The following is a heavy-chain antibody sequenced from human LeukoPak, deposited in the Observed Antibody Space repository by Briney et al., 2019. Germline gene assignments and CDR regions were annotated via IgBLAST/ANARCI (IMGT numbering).Heavy chain of an antibody. V-gene: IGHV4-59*08. CDR3: ARHHSYQTFDY. CDR2: IYYSGST. D-gene: IGHD2-2*01. J-gene: IGHJ4*02. Sequence: PSETLSLTCTVSGGSISSYYWSWIRQPPGKGLEWIGYIYYSGSTNCNPSLKSRVTISVDASKNQSSLKLSSVTAADTAVYYCARHHSYQTFDYWGQGTLVTVSS. CDR1: GGSISSYY.